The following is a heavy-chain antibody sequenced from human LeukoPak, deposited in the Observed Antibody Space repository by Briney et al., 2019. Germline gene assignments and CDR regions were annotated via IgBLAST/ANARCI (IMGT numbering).Heavy chain of an antibody. J-gene: IGHJ4*02. CDR2: ISAYNGNT. CDR1: GYTFTSYG. Sequence: ASVKVFGKASGYTFTSYGISWVRQAPGQGLEWMGWISAYNGNTNYAQKLQGRVTMTTDTSTSTAYMELRSLRSDDTAVYYCARLFPYCSSTSCYPDYWGQGTLVTVSS. D-gene: IGHD2-2*01. CDR3: ARLFPYCSSTSCYPDY. V-gene: IGHV1-18*01.